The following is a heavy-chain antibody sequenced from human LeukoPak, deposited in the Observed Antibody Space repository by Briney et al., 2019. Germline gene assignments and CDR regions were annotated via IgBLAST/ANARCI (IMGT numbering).Heavy chain of an antibody. CDR1: GYTFTSYG. Sequence: ASVKVSCKASGYTFTSYGISWVRQAPGQGLEWMGWMNPNSGNTGYAQKFQGRVTMTRNTSISTAYMELSSLRSEDTAVYYCARAHSSGDDYYYYMDVWGKGTTVTISS. CDR2: MNPNSGNT. J-gene: IGHJ6*03. D-gene: IGHD6-19*01. V-gene: IGHV1-8*02. CDR3: ARAHSSGDDYYYYMDV.